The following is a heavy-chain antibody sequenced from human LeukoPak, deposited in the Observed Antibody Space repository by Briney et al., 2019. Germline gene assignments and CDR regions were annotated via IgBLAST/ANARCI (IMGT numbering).Heavy chain of an antibody. J-gene: IGHJ4*02. Sequence: SETLSLTCTLSGGSISSYYWSWIRQPPGGGLEWIGYIYYSGSTNYNPSLKSRVTISVGTSKNQFSLKLMSVTGADTAVYYCARVRSKSRWFGELFDYWGQGTLVTVSS. V-gene: IGHV4-59*01. CDR1: GGSISSYY. CDR2: IYYSGST. D-gene: IGHD3-10*01. CDR3: ARVRSKSRWFGELFDY.